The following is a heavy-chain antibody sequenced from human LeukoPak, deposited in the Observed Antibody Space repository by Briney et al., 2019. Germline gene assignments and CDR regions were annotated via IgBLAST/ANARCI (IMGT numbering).Heavy chain of an antibody. Sequence: PGRSLRLSCAASGFTFSSYAMHWVRQAPGKGLEWVAVISYDGSNKYYADSVKGRFTISRDNSKNTLYLQMNILRAEDTAVYYCARPLMRLIVYGMDVWGQGTTVTVSS. CDR1: GFTFSSYA. CDR3: ARPLMRLIVYGMDV. CDR2: ISYDGSNK. V-gene: IGHV3-30-3*01. D-gene: IGHD2-21*01. J-gene: IGHJ6*02.